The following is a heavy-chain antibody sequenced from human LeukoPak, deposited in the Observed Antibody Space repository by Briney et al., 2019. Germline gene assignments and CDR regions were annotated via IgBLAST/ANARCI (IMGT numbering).Heavy chain of an antibody. V-gene: IGHV4-4*07. J-gene: IGHJ6*03. CDR3: ARDGGGGVTTRYYYMDV. CDR1: GGSISSYY. CDR2: IYTSGST. Sequence: SETLSLTCTVSGGSISSYYWSWIRQPAGKGLEWIGRIYTSGSTNYNPSLTSRVTMSVDTSKNKCSLKLSSVTAADTAVYYCARDGGGGVTTRYYYMDVWGKGTTVTVSS. D-gene: IGHD4-17*01.